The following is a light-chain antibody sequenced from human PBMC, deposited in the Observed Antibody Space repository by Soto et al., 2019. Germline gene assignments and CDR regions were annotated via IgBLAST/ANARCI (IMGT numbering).Light chain of an antibody. J-gene: IGLJ1*01. V-gene: IGLV5-45*03. CDR1: SGINVGTYR. CDR3: MIWHSSASV. Sequence: QLVLTQPSSLSASPGASASLTCTLRSGINVGTYRIYWYQQKPGSPPQYLLRYKSDSDKQQGSGVPSRFSGSKDASANAGILLISELQSEDEADYYCMIWHSSASVFGTGTKVTVL. CDR2: YKSDSDK.